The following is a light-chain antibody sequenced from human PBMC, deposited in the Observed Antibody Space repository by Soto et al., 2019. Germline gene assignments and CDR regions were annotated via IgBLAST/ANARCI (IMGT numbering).Light chain of an antibody. J-gene: IGKJ4*01. CDR2: FAS. Sequence: IVMTQSPATLSVSPGEKATLSCRASQTVYNNLAWYQQKPGQAPRLLVYFASTRATGIPARFSGSGSGTEFSLTISSQQSEDFALYYCQHYTAWPLTFGGGTKVETK. CDR1: QTVYNN. CDR3: QHYTAWPLT. V-gene: IGKV3-15*01.